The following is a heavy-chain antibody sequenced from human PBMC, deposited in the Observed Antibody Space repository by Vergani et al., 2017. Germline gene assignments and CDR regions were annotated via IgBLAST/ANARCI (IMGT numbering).Heavy chain of an antibody. J-gene: IGHJ4*02. V-gene: IGHV1-69*04. Sequence: QVQLVQSGAEVKKPGSSVKVSCKASGGTFSSYAISWVRQAPGQGLEWMGRIIPILGIANYAQKFQGRVTITADKSTSTAYMELSSLRSEDTAVYYCARDPIGSGSYRLPNFDYWGQGTLVTVSS. D-gene: IGHD3-10*01. CDR3: ARDPIGSGSYRLPNFDY. CDR1: GGTFSSYA. CDR2: IIPILGIA.